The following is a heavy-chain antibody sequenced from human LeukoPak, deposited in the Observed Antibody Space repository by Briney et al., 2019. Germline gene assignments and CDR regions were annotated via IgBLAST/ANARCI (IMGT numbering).Heavy chain of an antibody. CDR1: GYTFTSYY. D-gene: IGHD1-1*01. CDR3: ARDFNWNDANYYYYMDV. V-gene: IGHV1-46*01. CDR2: INPSGGST. Sequence: ASVKVSCKASGYTFTSYYMHWVRQAPGQGLEWMGIINPSGGSTSYAQKFQGRVTMTRDTSTSTVYMELSRLRSEDAAVYYCARDFNWNDANYYYYMDVWGKGTTVTISS. J-gene: IGHJ6*03.